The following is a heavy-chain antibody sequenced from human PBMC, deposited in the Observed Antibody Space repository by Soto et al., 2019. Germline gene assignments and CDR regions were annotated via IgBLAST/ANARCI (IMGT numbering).Heavy chain of an antibody. D-gene: IGHD1-26*01. CDR1: GYPLTNYY. J-gene: IGHJ4*02. CDR3: ARVAGSPDY. Sequence: QVQLVQSGPEVKKPGASVKVSCQASGYPLTNYYFNWVRKAPGQGLEWMGWLNPKSGMTGSAQKFQGRVTMTRDSSISTVYMELSSLRSEDTAVYYCARVAGSPDYWGQGTLVTVSS. CDR2: LNPKSGMT. V-gene: IGHV1-8*01.